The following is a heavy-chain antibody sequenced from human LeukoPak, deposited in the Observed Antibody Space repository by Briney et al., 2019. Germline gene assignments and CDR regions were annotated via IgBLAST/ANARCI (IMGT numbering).Heavy chain of an antibody. CDR1: GFSLSDHVMC. V-gene: IGHV2-70*11. J-gene: IGHJ6*02. Sequence: SGPTLVNPTQTLTLTCTFSGFSLSDHVMCVSWIRQPPGKALEWLARIDWDDDKYYSTSLKTRLTISKDTSKNQVVLTMTNMDPADTATYYCTRIYDSSGYWEYGMDVWGQGTTVTVSS. CDR2: IDWDDDK. D-gene: IGHD3-22*01. CDR3: TRIYDSSGYWEYGMDV.